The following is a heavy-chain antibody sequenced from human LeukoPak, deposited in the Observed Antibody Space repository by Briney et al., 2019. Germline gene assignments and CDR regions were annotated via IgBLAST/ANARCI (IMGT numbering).Heavy chain of an antibody. V-gene: IGHV1-46*01. CDR1: GYTFTSYY. CDR2: INPSGGST. J-gene: IGHJ3*02. CDR3: ARERAVLDAFDI. Sequence: GASVKVSCKASGYTFTSYYMHWARQAPGQGLEWMGIINPSGGSTSYAQKFQGRVTMTRDTSTSTAYMELSSLRSEDTAVYYCARERAVLDAFDIWGQGTMVTVSS. D-gene: IGHD6-19*01.